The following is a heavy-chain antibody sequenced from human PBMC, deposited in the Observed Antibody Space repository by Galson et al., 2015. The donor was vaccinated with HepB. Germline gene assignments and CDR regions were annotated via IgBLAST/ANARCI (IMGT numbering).Heavy chain of an antibody. CDR3: ARGGHPDLDY. V-gene: IGHV5-51*01. CDR1: GYNFATYW. D-gene: IGHD3-16*01. J-gene: IGHJ4*02. Sequence: QSGAEVKKPGESLKISCKGSGYNFATYWIGWVRQMPGKGLEWMGIIYPDDSTTTYTPSFQGQVTISADKSISTAYLQWNRLKASDNAMYYCARGGHPDLDYWGQGTLVTVSS. CDR2: IYPDDSTT.